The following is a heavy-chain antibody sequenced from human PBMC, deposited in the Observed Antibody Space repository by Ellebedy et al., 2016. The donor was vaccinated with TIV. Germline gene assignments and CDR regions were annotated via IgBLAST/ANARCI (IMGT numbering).Heavy chain of an antibody. J-gene: IGHJ4*02. CDR2: ITTSGDYL. D-gene: IGHD3-22*01. CDR3: ARDSLIYFDTSGQYFFDY. CDR1: GFPFNNFN. Sequence: GESLKISCAAAGFPFNNFNMNWVRQAPGKGLEWVSSITTSGDYLYYADSVNGRFTISRDNAKNSLYLHLKSLRAEDTAVYYCARDSLIYFDTSGQYFFDYWGQGTLVTVSS. V-gene: IGHV3-21*01.